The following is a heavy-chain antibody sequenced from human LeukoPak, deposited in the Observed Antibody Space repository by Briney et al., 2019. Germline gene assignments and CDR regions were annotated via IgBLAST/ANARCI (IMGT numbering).Heavy chain of an antibody. V-gene: IGHV4-38-2*02. J-gene: IGHJ4*02. D-gene: IGHD3-10*01. Sequence: SETLSLTCNVSGYSISSGYYWGWNRPPPGKGLEWIGSIYHSGSTYYNPSLKSRVTITVDTSKNLCSLKLSSVTAADTAVYYCARLRRFRGVGNYFDYWGQGTLVTVSS. CDR2: IYHSGST. CDR1: GYSISSGYY. CDR3: ARLRRFRGVGNYFDY.